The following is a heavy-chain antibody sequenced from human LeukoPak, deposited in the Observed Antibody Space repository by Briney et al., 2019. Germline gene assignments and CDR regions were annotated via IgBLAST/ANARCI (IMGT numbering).Heavy chain of an antibody. CDR3: ARAGGSTVSHSDY. V-gene: IGHV3-23*01. CDR2: ISGSGGGT. CDR1: GFTFNTYA. J-gene: IGHJ4*02. D-gene: IGHD4-17*01. Sequence: GGSLRLSCAASGFTFNTYAMSWVRQAPGKGLEWVSTISGSGGGTYYADSVKGRFTILRDNSKNTLYLQMNSLRAEDTAVYYCARAGGSTVSHSDYWGQGTLVTVSS.